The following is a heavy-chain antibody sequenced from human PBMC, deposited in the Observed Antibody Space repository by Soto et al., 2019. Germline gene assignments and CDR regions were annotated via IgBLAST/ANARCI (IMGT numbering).Heavy chain of an antibody. J-gene: IGHJ6*02. CDR3: ARHSKGSGSYYSHYYYYGMDV. Sequence: SETLSLTCTVSGASISRYYWSWIRQSPGKGLEWIGYLYNTGSTIYNPSLKSRVTISVDTSKNQFSLKMNSVTAADTAVYYCARHSKGSGSYYSHYYYYGMDVWGQGTTVT. D-gene: IGHD3-10*01. CDR1: GASISRYY. V-gene: IGHV4-59*01. CDR2: LYNTGST.